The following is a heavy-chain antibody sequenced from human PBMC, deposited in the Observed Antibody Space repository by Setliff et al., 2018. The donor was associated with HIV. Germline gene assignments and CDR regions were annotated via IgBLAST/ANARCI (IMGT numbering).Heavy chain of an antibody. J-gene: IGHJ4*02. CDR3: VTSSSWSSRLNF. CDR2: TSHSGKT. D-gene: IGHD2-2*01. V-gene: IGHV4-34*01. CDR1: GGPLSGHY. Sequence: PSGTLSLTCAVYGGPLSGHYWSWIRQPPGQGLEWIGETSHSGKTNYNPSLKSRVAISVDTSKNQFSLKLTSVTAADTAVYYCVTSSSWSSRLNFWGPGMLVTAPQ.